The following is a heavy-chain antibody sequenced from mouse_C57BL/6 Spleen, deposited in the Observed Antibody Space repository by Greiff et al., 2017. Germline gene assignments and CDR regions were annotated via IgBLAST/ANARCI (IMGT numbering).Heavy chain of an antibody. CDR1: GFSFTSYG. Sequence: QVQLKESGPGLVQPSQRLSITCPVSGFSFTSYGVHWVRQSPGKGLEWLGVIWSGGSADYNAAFISRLSISKDNSKSQVFFKRNSLQADDTAMYYCARKVNSSGPAWVAYWGQGTLVTVSA. CDR2: IWSGGSA. CDR3: ARKVNSSGPAWVAY. V-gene: IGHV2-2*01. J-gene: IGHJ3*01. D-gene: IGHD3-2*02.